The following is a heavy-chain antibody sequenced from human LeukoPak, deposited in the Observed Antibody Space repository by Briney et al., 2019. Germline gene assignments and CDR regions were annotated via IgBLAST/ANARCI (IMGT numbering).Heavy chain of an antibody. CDR2: INHSGST. D-gene: IGHD1-14*01. CDR1: GGSFSGYY. V-gene: IGHV4-34*01. CDR3: ARGLGRKPYYYYYYMDV. J-gene: IGHJ6*03. Sequence: SETLSLTCAVYGGSFSGYYWSWIRQPPGKGLEWIGEINHSGSTNYNPSLKSRVTISVDTSKNQFSLKLSSVTAADTAVYYCARGLGRKPYYYYYYMDVWGKGPTVTVSS.